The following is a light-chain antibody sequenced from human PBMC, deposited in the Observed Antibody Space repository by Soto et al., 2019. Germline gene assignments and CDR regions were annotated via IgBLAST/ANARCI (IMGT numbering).Light chain of an antibody. CDR2: DAS. CDR1: QSISSW. Sequence: DIQMTQSPSTLSASVGDRVTITCRASQSISSWLAWYQQKPGKAPKLLIYDASSLGSGVPSRFSGSGSGTEFTLTISSLQPDDFATYYCQQYISYSAFGQGTKVEIK. CDR3: QQYISYSA. V-gene: IGKV1-5*01. J-gene: IGKJ1*01.